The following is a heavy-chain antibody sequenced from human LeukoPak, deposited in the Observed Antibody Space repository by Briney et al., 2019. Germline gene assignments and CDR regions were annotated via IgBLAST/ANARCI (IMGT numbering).Heavy chain of an antibody. CDR3: ARRDGFRYSSSWSLYYYYYMDV. Sequence: GVLRLSCAASGFTFSSYEMNWVRQAPGKGLEWVSYISSSGSTIYYADSVKGRFTISRDNAKNSLYLQMNSLRAEDTAVYYCARRDGFRYSSSWSLYYYYYMDVWGKGTTVTVSS. CDR1: GFTFSSYE. D-gene: IGHD6-13*01. CDR2: ISSSGSTI. J-gene: IGHJ6*03. V-gene: IGHV3-48*03.